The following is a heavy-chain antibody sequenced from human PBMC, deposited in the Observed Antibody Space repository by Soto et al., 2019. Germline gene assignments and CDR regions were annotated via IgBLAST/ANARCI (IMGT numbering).Heavy chain of an antibody. CDR1: GYTFSDYF. J-gene: IGHJ2*01. CDR2: VNPKRGGT. CDR3: ARDSGIPGRFWYFDI. Sequence: QVQLVQSGAEVKKPGASVKVSCKTYGYTFSDYFLHWVRQAPGQGPEWMGFVNPKRGGTEYAQKFQGRVTMTRDTSINTVYMDLSRLTSDDTAVYYCARDSGIPGRFWYFDIWGRGTLVTVSS. V-gene: IGHV1-2*02. D-gene: IGHD3-3*01.